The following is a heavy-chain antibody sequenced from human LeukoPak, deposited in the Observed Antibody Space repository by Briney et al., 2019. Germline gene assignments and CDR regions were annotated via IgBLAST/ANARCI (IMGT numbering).Heavy chain of an antibody. J-gene: IGHJ6*02. CDR3: ARDRSPVLLWFGESAGYYYGMDV. CDR1: GGSITDYY. D-gene: IGHD3-10*01. V-gene: IGHV4-59*01. CDR2: DYYSGSS. Sequence: PSETLSLTCTVSGGSITDYYWGWIRQPPGKGLEWIGYDYYSGSSNYNPSLKSRVTISLDTSKNQFSLKMSSVTAADTAVYYCARDRSPVLLWFGESAGYYYGMDVWGQGTTVTVSS.